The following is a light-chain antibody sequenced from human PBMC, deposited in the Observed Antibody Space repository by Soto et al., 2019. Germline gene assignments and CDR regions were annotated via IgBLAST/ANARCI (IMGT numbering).Light chain of an antibody. CDR2: GAS. J-gene: IGKJ2*01. CDR3: QHHDTWPHT. V-gene: IGKV3-15*01. CDR1: QSVNTY. Sequence: EIVMTQSPATLSVFPGERATLSCRASQSVNTYLAWYQQKPGQAPRLLIYGASIRASGIPARFSGSGSGTEFTLPISSLQSEDFAVYYCQHHDTWPHTFGQGARLEIK.